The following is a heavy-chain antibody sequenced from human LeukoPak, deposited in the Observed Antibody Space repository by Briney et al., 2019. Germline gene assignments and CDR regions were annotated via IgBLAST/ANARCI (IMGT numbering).Heavy chain of an antibody. CDR1: GYDFSSYG. D-gene: IGHD4-23*01. J-gene: IGHJ4*02. CDR3: ARHMTTVVTSLDY. Sequence: ASVKVSCKASGYDFSSYGISWVRHAPGQGLQWMRWISVYNGKTNYGPLQGRVTMTTDTSTGTAYMELRNLKAEDTAMYYCARHMTTVVTSLDYWGQGTLVTVSS. V-gene: IGHV1-18*01. CDR2: ISVYNGKT.